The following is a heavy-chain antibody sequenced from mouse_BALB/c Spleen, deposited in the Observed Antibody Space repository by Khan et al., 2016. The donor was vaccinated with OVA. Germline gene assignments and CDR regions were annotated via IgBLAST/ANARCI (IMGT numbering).Heavy chain of an antibody. J-gene: IGHJ2*01. Sequence: VQLQQSGAELVKPGASVKLSCTLSGFNIKDTYMHWVKQRPEQGLEWIGRIDPANGNTKYDPKFQGKATITADTSSNTDYLQTSSLTSEDTAVYYCATYYYGSRRYFDYWCQGTTLTVAS. CDR3: ATYYYGSRRYFDY. D-gene: IGHD1-1*01. CDR1: GFNIKDTY. CDR2: IDPANGNT. V-gene: IGHV14-3*02.